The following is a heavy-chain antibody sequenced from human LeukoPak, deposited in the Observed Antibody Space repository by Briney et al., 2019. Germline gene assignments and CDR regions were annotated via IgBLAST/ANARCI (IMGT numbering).Heavy chain of an antibody. CDR3: ARGPPNWGYDY. CDR2: MSPNSGDT. V-gene: IGHV1-8*01. J-gene: IGHJ4*02. D-gene: IGHD7-27*01. Sequence: ASVKVSCKASGYTFTSYDFNWVRQATGQRPEWMGWMSPNSGDTGYAQKFQDRVTMTRNTSISTAYMELSSLRSDDTAVYYCARGPPNWGYDYWGPGTLVTVS. CDR1: GYTFTSYD.